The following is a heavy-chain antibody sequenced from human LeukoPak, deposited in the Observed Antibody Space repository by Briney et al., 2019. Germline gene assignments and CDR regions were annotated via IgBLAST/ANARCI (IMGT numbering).Heavy chain of an antibody. CDR1: GGSISSYY. J-gene: IGHJ4*02. Sequence: SETLSLTCTVSGGSISSYYWSWIWQPPGKGLEWIGYIYYSGSTNYNPSLKSRVTISVGTSKNQFSLKLSSVTAADTAVYYCARSQERGYSGYDFDFWGQGTLVTVSS. CDR2: IYYSGST. V-gene: IGHV4-59*01. D-gene: IGHD5-12*01. CDR3: ARSQERGYSGYDFDF.